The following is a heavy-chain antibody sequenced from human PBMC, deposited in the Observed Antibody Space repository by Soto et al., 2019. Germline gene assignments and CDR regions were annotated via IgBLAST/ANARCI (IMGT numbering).Heavy chain of an antibody. CDR3: ARSSGGNFGIIIEGSNWFDP. V-gene: IGHV1-46*01. J-gene: IGHJ5*02. Sequence: ASVKVSCKAPGDTFTSYYLNWVRQAPGQGLEWMGVINPHGGSTKYAQKFQGRVTMTRDTSRSTVYMELRSLRSDDTAIYYCARSSGGNFGIIIEGSNWFDPWGPAPLVTVSS. D-gene: IGHD3-3*01. CDR1: GDTFTSYY. CDR2: INPHGGST.